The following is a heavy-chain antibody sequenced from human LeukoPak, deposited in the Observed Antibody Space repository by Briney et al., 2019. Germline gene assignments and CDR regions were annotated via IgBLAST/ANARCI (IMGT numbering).Heavy chain of an antibody. CDR3: ARSIVGVVVDY. D-gene: IGHD1-26*01. J-gene: IGHJ4*02. V-gene: IGHV3-11*01. CDR1: GFIFGDYY. Sequence: GGSLRLSCAASGFIFGDYYMTWIRQAPGKGLEWISHISNSDRTIYYADSVKGRFAISRDNTKKSLYLQMSSLSAEDTAIYYCARSIVGVVVDYWGQGTLVTVSS. CDR2: ISNSDRTI.